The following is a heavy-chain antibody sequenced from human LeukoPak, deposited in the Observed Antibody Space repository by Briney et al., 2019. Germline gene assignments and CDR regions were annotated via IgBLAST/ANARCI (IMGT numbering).Heavy chain of an antibody. D-gene: IGHD3-10*01. CDR2: IKQDGSEK. J-gene: IGHJ4*02. CDR1: GFTFSSYW. Sequence: VGSLRLSCAASGFTFSSYWMTWVRQAPGKGLEWVANIKQDGSEKYYVDSVKGRFTISRDNAKNSLYLQMNSLRVEDTAVYYCARDLGFYGSGSLRNYWGQGILVTVSS. V-gene: IGHV3-7*01. CDR3: ARDLGFYGSGSLRNY.